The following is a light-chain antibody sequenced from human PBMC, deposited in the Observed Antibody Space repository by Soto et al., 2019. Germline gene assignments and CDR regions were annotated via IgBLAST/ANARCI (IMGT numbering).Light chain of an antibody. CDR1: QTISTY. CDR2: AAS. CDR3: QQYNSYLRT. Sequence: DIQMTHSPSSLSASVGERDRITCVASQTISTYLNWYQQKPGKAPKLLIHAASSLQSGVPSRFSGSGSGTDFTLTISSLQPDDFATYYCQQYNSYLRTFGQGTKVDIK. V-gene: IGKV1-39*01. J-gene: IGKJ1*01.